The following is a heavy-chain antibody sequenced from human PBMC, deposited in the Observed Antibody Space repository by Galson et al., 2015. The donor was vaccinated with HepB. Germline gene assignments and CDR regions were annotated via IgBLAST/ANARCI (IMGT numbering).Heavy chain of an antibody. CDR1: GFSFNSYG. CDR2: VSYDGSKK. Sequence: SLRLSCAASGFSFNSYGMHWVRQVPGKGLEWVAAVSYDGSKKYYADSAKGRFVISRDNPKNTVYLQMNSLRVEDSAVYSCAKVFAIFGVVSNDAFDMWGQGTMVTVSS. V-gene: IGHV3-30*18. D-gene: IGHD3-3*01. CDR3: AKVFAIFGVVSNDAFDM. J-gene: IGHJ3*02.